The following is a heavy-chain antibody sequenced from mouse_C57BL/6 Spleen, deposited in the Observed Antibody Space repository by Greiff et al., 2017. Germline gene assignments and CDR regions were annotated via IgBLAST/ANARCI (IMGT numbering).Heavy chain of an antibody. V-gene: IGHV1-80*01. J-gene: IGHJ3*01. CDR1: GYAFSSYW. CDR2: IYPGDGDT. CDR3: AREGFGYGSSFFAY. Sequence: QVHVKQSGAELVKPGASVKISCKASGYAFSSYWMNWVKQRPGKGLEWIGQIYPGDGDTNYNGKFKGNATLTADKSSSTAYLQLSSLTSEDATVYFCAREGFGYGSSFFAYWGQGTLVTVSA. D-gene: IGHD1-1*01.